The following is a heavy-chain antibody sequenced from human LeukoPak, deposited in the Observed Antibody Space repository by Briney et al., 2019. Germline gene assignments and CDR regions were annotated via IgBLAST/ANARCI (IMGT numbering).Heavy chain of an antibody. Sequence: SETLSLTCAVSGGSISSGGYSWSWIRQPPGKGLEWIGYIHHSGSTNYNPSLKSRVTISVDTSKNQFSLKLSSVTAADTAVYYCAGRSGYTTPFYYGMDVWGQGTTVTVSS. V-gene: IGHV4-30-2*01. CDR3: AGRSGYTTPFYYGMDV. CDR1: GGSISSGGYS. CDR2: IHHSGST. J-gene: IGHJ6*02. D-gene: IGHD3-22*01.